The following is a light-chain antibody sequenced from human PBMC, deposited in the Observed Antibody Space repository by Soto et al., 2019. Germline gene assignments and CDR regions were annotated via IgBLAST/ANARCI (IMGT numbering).Light chain of an antibody. CDR1: QSVSSNY. V-gene: IGKV3-20*01. J-gene: IGKJ1*01. CDR3: QQYVSSPRT. Sequence: EIVLTRSPGTLSLSPGERATLSCRASQSVSSNYLAWYQQKPGQAPRLLIYAASSRATGIPDRFSGSGSGTDFTLTISRLEPEDFAVYYCQQYVSSPRTFGQGTKVDIK. CDR2: AAS.